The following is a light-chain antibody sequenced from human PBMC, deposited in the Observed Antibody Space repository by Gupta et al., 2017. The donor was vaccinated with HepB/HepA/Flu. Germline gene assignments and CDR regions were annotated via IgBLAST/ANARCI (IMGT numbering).Light chain of an antibody. CDR1: RSNVGAGLY. V-gene: IGLV1-40*01. CDR2: GND. J-gene: IGLJ2*01. CDR3: PSYASDLSGFV. Sequence: QPLLTQPPSVSGAPRQRVTISCTGGRSNVGAGLYVHWYRQLPGKAPKLIVCGNDNRPSGVPDRFSDSKSGNSASLAIPGLLAEDEGDYYCPSYASDLSGFVFGGATKLTVL.